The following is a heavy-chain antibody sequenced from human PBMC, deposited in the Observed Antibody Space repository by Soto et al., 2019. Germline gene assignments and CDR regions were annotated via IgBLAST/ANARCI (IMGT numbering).Heavy chain of an antibody. D-gene: IGHD3-22*01. J-gene: IGHJ4*02. CDR1: GFTFSSYA. CDR3: ARGPDPLDYYDSSGPLDY. CDR2: ISGSGGST. V-gene: IGHV3-23*01. Sequence: GGSLRLSCAASGFTFSSYAMSWVRQAPGKGLEWVSAISGSGGSTYYADSVKGRFTISRDNSKNTLYLQMNSLRAEDTAVYYCARGPDPLDYYDSSGPLDYWGQGTLVTVSS.